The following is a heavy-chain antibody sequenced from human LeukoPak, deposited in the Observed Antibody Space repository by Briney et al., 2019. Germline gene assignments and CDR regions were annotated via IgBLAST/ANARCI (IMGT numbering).Heavy chain of an antibody. J-gene: IGHJ5*02. Sequence: ASVKVSCKASGYTFTGYYMHWVRQAPGQGLEWMGWINPNSGGTNYAQRFQGRVTMTRDMSIRTAYMELSSLRSDDTAVYYCARVPTVTTGVIPDWFDPWGQGTLVTGSS. D-gene: IGHD4-23*01. V-gene: IGHV1-2*02. CDR1: GYTFTGYY. CDR3: ARVPTVTTGVIPDWFDP. CDR2: INPNSGGT.